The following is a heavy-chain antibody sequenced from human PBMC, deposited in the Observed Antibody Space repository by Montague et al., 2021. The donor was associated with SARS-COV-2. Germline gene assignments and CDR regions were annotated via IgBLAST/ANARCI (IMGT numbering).Heavy chain of an antibody. V-gene: IGHV4-4*02. Sequence: SECLSLACAVSGASISSSHWWSWIRQPPGKGLEWMGEIYHTGSTNYNPSLKSRVTISVDKSKNQFSLKLSSVTAADTAVYFCARAPIVVSGKKAFDIWGQGTMVTVSS. J-gene: IGHJ3*02. D-gene: IGHD6-19*01. CDR1: GASISSSHW. CDR2: IYHTGST. CDR3: ARAPIVVSGKKAFDI.